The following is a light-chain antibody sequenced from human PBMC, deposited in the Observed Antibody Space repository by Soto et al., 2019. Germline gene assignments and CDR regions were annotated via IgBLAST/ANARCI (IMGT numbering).Light chain of an antibody. CDR3: TSSTSDSLYV. CDR2: KVS. CDR1: SSDVGHNKY. Sequence: QSVLTQPASLSGSPGQSITISCAGTSSDVGHNKYVSWYQQYPGKVPKLLINKVSNRPSGVSNRFSGSKSGNTASLTISGLLAEDEADYFCTSSTSDSLYVFGTGTKVTVL. J-gene: IGLJ1*01. V-gene: IGLV2-14*01.